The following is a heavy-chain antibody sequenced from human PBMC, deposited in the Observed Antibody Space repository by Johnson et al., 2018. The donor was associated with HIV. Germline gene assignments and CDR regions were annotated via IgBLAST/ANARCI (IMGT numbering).Heavy chain of an antibody. J-gene: IGHJ3*02. CDR3: ARGPILEWLSGDGFDM. D-gene: IGHD3-3*01. CDR1: GFRFSTYA. CDR2: ISADGSKI. V-gene: IGHV3-30*04. Sequence: VQLVESGGGVVQRGRSLRLSCAASGFRFSTYALHWVRQTPGKGLEWVALISADGSKIYHADTVKGRFTISRDNSKNTLYLQMNSLRVEDTAMYYCARGPILEWLSGDGFDMWGQGTMVTV.